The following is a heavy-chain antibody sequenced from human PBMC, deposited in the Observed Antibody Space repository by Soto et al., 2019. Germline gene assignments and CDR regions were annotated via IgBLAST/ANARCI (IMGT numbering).Heavy chain of an antibody. CDR1: GFTFSSYG. Sequence: GGSLRLSCAASGFTFSSYGMHWVRQAPGKGLEWVAVISYDGSNKYYADSVKGRSTISRDNSKNTLYLQMNSLRAEDTAVYYCAKDSIAARRSDPFDYWGQGTLVTVSS. J-gene: IGHJ4*02. CDR2: ISYDGSNK. D-gene: IGHD6-6*01. CDR3: AKDSIAARRSDPFDY. V-gene: IGHV3-30*18.